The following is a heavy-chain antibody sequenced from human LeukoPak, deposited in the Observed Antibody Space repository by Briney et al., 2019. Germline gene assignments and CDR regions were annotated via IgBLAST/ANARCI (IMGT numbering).Heavy chain of an antibody. CDR1: GGSFSGYY. CDR2: INHSGST. CDR3: ARGRGYDFWSGYFYY. Sequence: SETLSLTCAVYGGSFSGYYWSWIRQPPGKGLEWIGEINHSGSTNYNPSLKSRVTISVDTSKNQFSLKLSSVTAADTAVYYCARGRGYDFWSGYFYYGGQGTLVTVSS. V-gene: IGHV4-34*01. J-gene: IGHJ4*02. D-gene: IGHD3-3*01.